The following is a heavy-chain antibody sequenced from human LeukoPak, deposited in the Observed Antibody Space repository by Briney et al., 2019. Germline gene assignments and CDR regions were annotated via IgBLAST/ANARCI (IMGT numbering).Heavy chain of an antibody. CDR1: GFTFSSYW. V-gene: IGHV3-7*01. CDR3: ARASSSSWYYYY. Sequence: GGSLRLSCAASGFTFSSYWMSWVRQAPGKGLEWVANIKQDGSEKYYVDSVKGRFTISRDNAKNSLYLQMNSLRAEDTAEYYWARASSSSWYYYYWGQGTLVTVSS. D-gene: IGHD6-13*01. CDR2: IKQDGSEK. J-gene: IGHJ4*02.